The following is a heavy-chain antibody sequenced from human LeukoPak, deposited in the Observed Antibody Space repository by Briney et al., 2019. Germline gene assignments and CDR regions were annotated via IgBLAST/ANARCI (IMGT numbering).Heavy chain of an antibody. Sequence: SETLSLTCTVSGGSISSGGYYWSWIRQHPGKGLEWIGYIYYSGSTYYNPSLKSRVTISVDTSKNQFSLKLSSVTAADTAVYYCARAIAVARTFDDWGQGTLVTVSS. V-gene: IGHV4-31*03. D-gene: IGHD6-19*01. CDR1: GGSISSGGYY. CDR2: IYYSGST. CDR3: ARAIAVARTFDD. J-gene: IGHJ4*02.